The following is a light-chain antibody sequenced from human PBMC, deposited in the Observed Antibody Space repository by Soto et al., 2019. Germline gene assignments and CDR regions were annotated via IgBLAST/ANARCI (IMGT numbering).Light chain of an antibody. CDR2: ENN. CDR3: AGWDGSLKGFV. J-gene: IGLJ1*01. CDR1: ASNIGRDP. V-gene: IGLV1-44*01. Sequence: QSVRTQPPSASGAPGQRVTTSGPGSASNIGRDPVNWYQQVPGTAPKLLIYENNHRPSGVPDRFSGSKSGTSASLVISGLQSEDEAEYFCAGWDGSLKGFVFGTGTKV.